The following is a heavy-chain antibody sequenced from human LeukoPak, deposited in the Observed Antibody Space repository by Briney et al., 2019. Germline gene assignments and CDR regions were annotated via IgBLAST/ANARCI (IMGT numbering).Heavy chain of an antibody. CDR1: GGSISSGGYS. CDR3: ARVSGITMIVVVQSDGFDI. Sequence: PSETLSLTCAVSGGSISSGGYSWSWIRQPPGKGLEWIGYIYYSGSTYYNPSLKSRVTISVDTSKNQFSLKLSSVTAADTAVYYCARVSGITMIVVVQSDGFDIWGQGTMVSVSS. D-gene: IGHD3-22*01. V-gene: IGHV4-30-4*07. CDR2: IYYSGST. J-gene: IGHJ3*02.